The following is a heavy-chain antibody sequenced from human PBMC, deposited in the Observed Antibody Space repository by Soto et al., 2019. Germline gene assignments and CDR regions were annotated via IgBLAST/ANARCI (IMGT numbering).Heavy chain of an antibody. CDR2: INSDGSST. CDR1: GFTFSSYW. Sequence: GGSLRLSCAASGFTFSSYWMHWVRQAPGKGLVWVSRINSDGSSTSYADSVKGRFTISRDNAKNTLYLQMNSLRAEDTAVYYCAREGPIVVVEYYFDDWGQGTLVTVSS. J-gene: IGHJ4*02. D-gene: IGHD3-22*01. CDR3: AREGPIVVVEYYFDD. V-gene: IGHV3-74*01.